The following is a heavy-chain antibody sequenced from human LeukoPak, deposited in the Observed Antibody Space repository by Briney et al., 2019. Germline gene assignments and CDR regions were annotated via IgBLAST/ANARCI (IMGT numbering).Heavy chain of an antibody. Sequence: PGGSLRLSCTASGFTFNEYGMHWVRQAPGKGLEWVTIIWYDGGNKYYADPVRGRFTVSRENSTNTPYLQMNSLRAEDTAVYYCARSYDSGNTCLDYWGQGTLVTVSS. J-gene: IGHJ4*02. CDR1: GFTFNEYG. CDR2: IWYDGGNK. CDR3: ARSYDSGNTCLDY. D-gene: IGHD3-22*01. V-gene: IGHV3-33*01.